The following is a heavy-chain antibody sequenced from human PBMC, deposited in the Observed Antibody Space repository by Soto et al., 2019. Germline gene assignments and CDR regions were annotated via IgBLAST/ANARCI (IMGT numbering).Heavy chain of an antibody. V-gene: IGHV1-46*03. Sequence: GASVKVSCKASGYTFTSYYMHCVRQAPGQGLEWMGIINPSGGSTSYAQKFQGRVTMTRDTSTSTVYMELSSLRSEDTAAYYCARGRGQWLAPRHTDFDYWGQGTLVTLSS. J-gene: IGHJ4*02. CDR2: INPSGGST. CDR3: ARGRGQWLAPRHTDFDY. D-gene: IGHD6-19*01. CDR1: GYTFTSYY.